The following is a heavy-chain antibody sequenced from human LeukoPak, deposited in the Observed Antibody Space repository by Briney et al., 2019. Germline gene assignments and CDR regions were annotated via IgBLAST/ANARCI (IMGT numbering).Heavy chain of an antibody. CDR2: INSDGSTT. CDR3: VMAGSGCPY. J-gene: IGHJ4*02. Sequence: GGSLRLSCAASGFTFSSYWMHWVRQAPGKGLVWVSRINSDGSTTNYADSVKGRFTISRDNAKNTLYLQMNSLRAEGTALYYCVMAGSGCPYWGQGTLVTVSS. D-gene: IGHD6-19*01. CDR1: GFTFSSYW. V-gene: IGHV3-74*01.